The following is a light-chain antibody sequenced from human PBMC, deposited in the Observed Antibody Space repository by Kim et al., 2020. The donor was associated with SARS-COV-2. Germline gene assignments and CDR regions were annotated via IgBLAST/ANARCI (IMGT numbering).Light chain of an antibody. J-gene: IGLJ2*01. Sequence: SSELTQDPVVSVALGQTVRITCHGDSLRLSYAKWYQQKPGQAPILVIYGENNRPSGIPDRFSGSSSGNTASLTITGAQAEDEADYYCNSWDTSGHHVVFGGGTQLTVL. CDR2: GEN. V-gene: IGLV3-19*01. CDR3: NSWDTSGHHVV. CDR1: SLRLSY.